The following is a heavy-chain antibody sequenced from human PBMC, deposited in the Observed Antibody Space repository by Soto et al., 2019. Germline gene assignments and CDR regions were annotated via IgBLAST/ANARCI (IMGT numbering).Heavy chain of an antibody. D-gene: IGHD2-2*01. CDR1: GGSFSGYY. V-gene: IGHV4-34*01. J-gene: IGHJ4*02. CDR2: INHSGST. Sequence: PSETLSLTCAVYGGSFSGYYWSWIRQPPGKGLEWIGEINHSGSTNHNPSLKSRVTISVDTSKNQFSLKLSSVTAADTAVYYCARRTKLGYCSSTSCYETSDFDYWGQGTLVTVSS. CDR3: ARRTKLGYCSSTSCYETSDFDY.